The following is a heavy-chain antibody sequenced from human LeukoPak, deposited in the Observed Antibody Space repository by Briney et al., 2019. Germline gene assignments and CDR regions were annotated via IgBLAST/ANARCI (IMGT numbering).Heavy chain of an antibody. CDR3: AKEKDVWDILGVFDS. V-gene: IGHV3-23*01. CDR1: GFAFSTYA. D-gene: IGHD3-16*01. J-gene: IGHJ4*02. Sequence: QPGGSLRLSCAASGFAFSTYAMTWVRQAPGKGLEWVSSISGAGVAPYYADSVKGRFTISRDNSNNTLYLQMNSLTAEDTAVFYCAKEKDVWDILGVFDSWGQGTLVTVSS. CDR2: ISGAGVAP.